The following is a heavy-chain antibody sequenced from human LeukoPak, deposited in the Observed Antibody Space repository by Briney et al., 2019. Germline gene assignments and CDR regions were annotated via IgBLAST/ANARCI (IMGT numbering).Heavy chain of an antibody. J-gene: IGHJ4*02. V-gene: IGHV3-23*01. D-gene: IGHD3-22*01. CDR2: ISGSGGST. Sequence: GGSLRLSCAASGFTFSSYAMSWVRQAPEKGLEWVSAISGSGGSTYYADSVKGRFTISRDNSKNTLYLQMNSLRAEDTAVYYCAKFISGGITMIVVGYPFDYWGQGTLVTVSS. CDR3: AKFISGGITMIVVGYPFDY. CDR1: GFTFSSYA.